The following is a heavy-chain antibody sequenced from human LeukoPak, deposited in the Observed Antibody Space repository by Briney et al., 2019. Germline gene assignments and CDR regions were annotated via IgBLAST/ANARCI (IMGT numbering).Heavy chain of an antibody. D-gene: IGHD1-1*01. J-gene: IGHJ3*01. CDR3: AKGDNSGRVADAFDS. Sequence: GGSLRLSCAASGFTFDKFAMSWVRQAPGKGLQWVSTITSGADTYYADSVKGRFSISRDNSRNTVSVQMHSLRADDTAVYFCAKGDNSGRVADAFDSWGQGTMVTVSS. CDR1: GFTFDKFA. CDR2: ITSGADT. V-gene: IGHV3-23*01.